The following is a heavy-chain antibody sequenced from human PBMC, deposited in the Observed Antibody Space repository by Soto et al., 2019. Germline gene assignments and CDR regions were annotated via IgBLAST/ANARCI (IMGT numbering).Heavy chain of an antibody. V-gene: IGHV3-23*01. CDR2: VSASGLNT. CDR3: AKDRPRRTSGSCVDY. Sequence: EAQLLESGGKLVQPGGSLTLSCAASGFTFSTYAMAWVRQAPGKGLEWVSGVSASGLNTDYADPVKGRFYISRDNSKNTMSLHMNRLRDEDTGLYYCAKDRPRRTSGSCVDYWGQGTPVTVSS. CDR1: GFTFSTYA. D-gene: IGHD1-1*01. J-gene: IGHJ4*02.